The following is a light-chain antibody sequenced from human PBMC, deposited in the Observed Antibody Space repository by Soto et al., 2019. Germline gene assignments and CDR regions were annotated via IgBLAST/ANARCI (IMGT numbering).Light chain of an antibody. Sequence: QSALTQPASVSGSPGQSITISCPGTSSDVGGYNYVSWYQQHPGKAPKLMIYEVSNRPSGVSNRFSGSKSGNTASLTISGLQAEDEADYCCSSYTSSSIDYVFGTGTKVTVL. V-gene: IGLV2-14*01. CDR3: SSYTSSSIDYV. J-gene: IGLJ1*01. CDR1: SSDVGGYNY. CDR2: EVS.